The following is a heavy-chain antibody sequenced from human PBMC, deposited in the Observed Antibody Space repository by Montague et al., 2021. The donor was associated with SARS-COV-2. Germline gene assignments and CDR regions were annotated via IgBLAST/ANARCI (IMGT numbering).Heavy chain of an antibody. V-gene: IGHV4-34*01. CDR2: INHSANT. D-gene: IGHD3-10*01. J-gene: IGHJ6*02. CDR3: ASGIYPSGSYYNRYYYGLNI. Sequence: SETLSLTCAVHGGSLSGYYWSWIRQPPEKGLEWIGEINHSANTKYNPSLMSPVTISIDTSKNQFSLKMTSVTAADTATYYCASGIYPSGSYYNRYYYGLNIWGPGTTVIVSS. CDR1: GGSLSGYY.